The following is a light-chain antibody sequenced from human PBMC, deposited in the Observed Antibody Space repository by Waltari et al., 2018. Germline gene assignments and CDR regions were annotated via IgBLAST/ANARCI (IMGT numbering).Light chain of an antibody. CDR3: CSYAGGSRVI. CDR1: KNDIGTYNF. Sequence: QSALTQPASLSGSPGQSITISCAGTKNDIGTYNFVSWFQQVPGQAPKLILSEATKRPSGVSYRFSGSKSGNTASLTISGLQAEDEADYYCCSYAGGSRVIFGGGTKLTVL. J-gene: IGLJ2*01. CDR2: EAT. V-gene: IGLV2-23*01.